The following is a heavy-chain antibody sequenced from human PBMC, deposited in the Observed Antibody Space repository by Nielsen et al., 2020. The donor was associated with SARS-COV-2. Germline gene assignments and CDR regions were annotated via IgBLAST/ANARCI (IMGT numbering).Heavy chain of an antibody. J-gene: IGHJ4*02. Sequence: GESLKISCAASGFPFSSYEMNWVRQAPGKGLEWVAVIWYDGSNKYYADSVKGRFTISRDNSKNTLYLQMNSLRAEDTAVYYCARGIAVAAYFDYWGQGTLVTVSS. CDR2: IWYDGSNK. V-gene: IGHV3-33*08. D-gene: IGHD6-19*01. CDR1: GFPFSSYE. CDR3: ARGIAVAAYFDY.